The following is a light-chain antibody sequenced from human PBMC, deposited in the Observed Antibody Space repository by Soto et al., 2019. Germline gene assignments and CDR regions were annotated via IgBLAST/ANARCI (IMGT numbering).Light chain of an antibody. J-gene: IGLJ1*01. CDR1: DSNVGINF. Sequence: QSVLTQPPSASATPGQRVTISCSGSDSNVGINFVYWYQQLPGTAPKLLIYANSNRPSGVPDRFSGSKSGISASLAITGLQADDEADYYCQSYESSSLSGFVFGSGTKVTVL. CDR2: ANS. V-gene: IGLV1-40*01. CDR3: QSYESSSLSGFV.